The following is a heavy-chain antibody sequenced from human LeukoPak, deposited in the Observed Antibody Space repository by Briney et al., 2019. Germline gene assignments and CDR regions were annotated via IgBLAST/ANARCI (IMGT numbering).Heavy chain of an antibody. D-gene: IGHD1-26*01. CDR2: INTNTGNP. CDR1: GYTFTSYA. J-gene: IGHJ1*01. V-gene: IGHV7-4-1*02. Sequence: ASVKVSCKASGYTFTSYAMNWVRQAPGQGLEWMGWINTNTGNPTYAQGFTGRFVFSLDTSVSTAYLQISSLKAEDTAVYYCARDLRRISGSYYYFTEYFQHWGQGTLVTVSS. CDR3: ARDLRRISGSYYYFTEYFQH.